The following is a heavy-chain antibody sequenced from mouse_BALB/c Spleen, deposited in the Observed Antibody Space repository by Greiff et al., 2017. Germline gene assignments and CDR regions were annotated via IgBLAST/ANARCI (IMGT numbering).Heavy chain of an antibody. D-gene: IGHD1-1*01. J-gene: IGHJ2*01. CDR2: ISSGGGST. CDR1: GFAFSSYD. V-gene: IGHV5-12-1*01. Sequence: EVKLMESGGGLVKPGGSLKLSCAASGFAFSSYDMSWVRQTPEKRLEWVAYISSGGGSTYYPDTVKGRFTISRDNAKNTLYLQMSSLKSEDTAMYYCARNYYGSSFDYWGQGTTLTVSS. CDR3: ARNYYGSSFDY.